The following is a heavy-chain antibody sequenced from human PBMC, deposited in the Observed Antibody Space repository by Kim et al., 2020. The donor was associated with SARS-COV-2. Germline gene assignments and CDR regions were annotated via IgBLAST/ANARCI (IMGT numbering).Heavy chain of an antibody. V-gene: IGHV3-33*05. D-gene: IGHD3-10*01. CDR3: AREYGAGSRGGMYV. CDR2: ISYDGSNK. CDR1: GFTLSSCG. J-gene: IGHJ6*04. Sequence: GGSLRLSCAASGFTLSSCGMHWVRQAPGKRLEWVADISYDGSNKYYADSVKGRFTISRDNSKNTLYLQMNSLRAEDTAVYYCAREYGAGSRGGMYVWGEGTTGSVSP.